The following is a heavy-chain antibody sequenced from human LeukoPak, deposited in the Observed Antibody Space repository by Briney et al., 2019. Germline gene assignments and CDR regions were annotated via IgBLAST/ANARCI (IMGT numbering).Heavy chain of an antibody. V-gene: IGHV3-21*04. CDR2: ISSSSSYI. CDR1: GFTFSSYS. Sequence: NPGGSLRLSCAASGFTFSSYSMNWVRQAPGKGLEWVSSISSSSSYIYYADSVKGRFTISRDNAKNTLYLQMNSLRAEDTAVYYCARASRFLEWLYGLFDYWGQGTLVTVSS. J-gene: IGHJ4*02. D-gene: IGHD3-3*01. CDR3: ARASRFLEWLYGLFDY.